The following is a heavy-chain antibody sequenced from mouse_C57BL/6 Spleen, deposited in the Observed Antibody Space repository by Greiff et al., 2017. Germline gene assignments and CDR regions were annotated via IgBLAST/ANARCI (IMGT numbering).Heavy chain of an antibody. CDR2: IHPNSGST. Sequence: QVQLQQSGAELVKPGASVKLSCKASGYTFTSYWMHWVKQRPGQGLEWIGMIHPNSGSTNYNEKFKSKATLTVDKSSSTAYMQLSSLTSEDSAVYYCANYYGSSYGGNAMDYWGQGTSVTVSS. D-gene: IGHD1-1*01. CDR3: ANYYGSSYGGNAMDY. V-gene: IGHV1-64*01. CDR1: GYTFTSYW. J-gene: IGHJ4*01.